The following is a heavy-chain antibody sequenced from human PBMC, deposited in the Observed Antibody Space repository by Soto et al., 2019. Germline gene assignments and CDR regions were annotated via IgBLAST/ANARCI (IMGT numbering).Heavy chain of an antibody. D-gene: IGHD1-7*01. CDR1: GGSISSGGYY. CDR3: ARRTTKKTDYYFDY. CDR2: IYYSGST. Sequence: TLSLTCTVSGGSISSGGYYWSWIRQHPGKGLEWIGYIYYSGSTYYNPSLKSRVTISVDTSKNQFSLKLSSVTAADTAVYYCARRTTKKTDYYFDYWGQGTLVTSPQ. V-gene: IGHV4-31*03. J-gene: IGHJ4*02.